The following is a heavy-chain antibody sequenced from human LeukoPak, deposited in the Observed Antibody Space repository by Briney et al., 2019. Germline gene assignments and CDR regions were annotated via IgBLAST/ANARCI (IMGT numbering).Heavy chain of an antibody. Sequence: GGSLRLSCAASGFTFSSYGMHWVRQAPGKGLEWVAVISYDGSNKYYADSVKGRFTISRDNSKNTLYLQMNSLRAEDTAVYYCAKGELLWFGEGLFDHWGQGTLVTVSS. CDR1: GFTFSSYG. V-gene: IGHV3-30*18. CDR3: AKGELLWFGEGLFDH. D-gene: IGHD3-10*01. J-gene: IGHJ4*02. CDR2: ISYDGSNK.